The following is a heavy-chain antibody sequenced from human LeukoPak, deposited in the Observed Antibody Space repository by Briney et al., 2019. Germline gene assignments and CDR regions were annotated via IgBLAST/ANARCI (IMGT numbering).Heavy chain of an antibody. CDR1: GGSISSSSYY. Sequence: SETLSLTCTVSGGSISSSSYYWGWIRQPPGKGLEWIGSIYYSGSTYYNPSLKSRVTISVDTSKNQFSLKLSSVTAADTAVYYCARVPGLGMDYFDYWGQGTLVTVSS. D-gene: IGHD7-27*01. V-gene: IGHV4-39*07. CDR3: ARVPGLGMDYFDY. J-gene: IGHJ4*02. CDR2: IYYSGST.